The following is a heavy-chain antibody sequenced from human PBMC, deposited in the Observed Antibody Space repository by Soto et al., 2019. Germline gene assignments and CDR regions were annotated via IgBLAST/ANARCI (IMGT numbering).Heavy chain of an antibody. CDR1: GFTFRDYY. V-gene: IGHV3-11*01. Sequence: QVQLVESGGGLVKPGGSLRLSCAVSGFTFRDYYMSRIRQAPGQGLEWVSYISSSGSTMYYADSVKGRFTISRDNAKNSLYLQRDSLRAEDTAVYYCARTVTTYRYYYAMDVWGQGTTVTVSS. CDR3: ARTVTTYRYYYAMDV. J-gene: IGHJ6*02. CDR2: ISSSGSTM. D-gene: IGHD4-17*01.